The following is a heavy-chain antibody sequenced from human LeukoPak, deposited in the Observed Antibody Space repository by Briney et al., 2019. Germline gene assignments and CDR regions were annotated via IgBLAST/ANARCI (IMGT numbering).Heavy chain of an antibody. Sequence: GGSLRLSCAASGFTFSNAWMSWVRQAPGKGLEWVSSISSSSSYIYYADSVKGRFTISRDNAKNSLYLQMNSLRAEDTAVYYCARDRIYCGGDCYSGWFDPWGQGTLVTVSS. J-gene: IGHJ5*02. CDR1: GFTFSNAW. CDR3: ARDRIYCGGDCYSGWFDP. D-gene: IGHD2-21*02. CDR2: ISSSSSYI. V-gene: IGHV3-21*01.